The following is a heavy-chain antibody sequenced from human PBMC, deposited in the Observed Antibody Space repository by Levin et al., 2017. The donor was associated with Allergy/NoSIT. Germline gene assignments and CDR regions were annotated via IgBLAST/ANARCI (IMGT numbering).Heavy chain of an antibody. CDR1: GFMFSSFA. Sequence: GVSVKVSCAASGFMFSSFAMTWVRQTPGKGLDWVSSISGSGEKTHYADSAKGRFTISRDNSRNMVYLDMNRLSADDTALYYCTRGYSGFGSYYFYMGVWGQGTTVLVSS. CDR2: ISGSGEKT. CDR3: TRGYSGFGSYYFYMGV. V-gene: IGHV3-23*01. J-gene: IGHJ6*03. D-gene: IGHD5-12*01.